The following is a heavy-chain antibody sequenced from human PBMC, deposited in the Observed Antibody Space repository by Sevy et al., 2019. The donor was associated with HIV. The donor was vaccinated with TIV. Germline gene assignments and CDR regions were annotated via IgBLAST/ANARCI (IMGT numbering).Heavy chain of an antibody. J-gene: IGHJ4*02. V-gene: IGHV4-61*02. CDR3: AREDGSGWWEVDY. Sequence: SETLSLTCSVSGGSISRGSYYWSWIRQPAGKGLEWIGRIYSSGSTNYNPSLKSRVTMSVDTSKNQFSLKLSSVTAADTAVYYCAREDGSGWWEVDYSGQGTLVTVSS. D-gene: IGHD6-19*01. CDR2: IYSSGST. CDR1: GGSISRGSYY.